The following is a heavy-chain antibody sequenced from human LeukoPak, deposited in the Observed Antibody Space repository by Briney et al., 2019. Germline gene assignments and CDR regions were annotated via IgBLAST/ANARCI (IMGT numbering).Heavy chain of an antibody. D-gene: IGHD6-19*01. CDR3: ARNQLSSGWYYY. CDR2: INPNSGGT. CDR1: GCTFTGYY. Sequence: ASVKVSCKASGCTFTGYYMHWVRQAPGQGLEWMGWINPNSGGTNYAQKFQGRVTMTRDTSISTAYMELSRLRSDDTAVYYCARNQLSSGWYYYWGQGTLVTVSS. J-gene: IGHJ4*02. V-gene: IGHV1-2*02.